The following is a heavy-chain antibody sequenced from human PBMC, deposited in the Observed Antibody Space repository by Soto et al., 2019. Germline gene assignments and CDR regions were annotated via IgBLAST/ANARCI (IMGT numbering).Heavy chain of an antibody. CDR3: ARDPDYDFWSGDAFDI. CDR2: ISAYNGNT. V-gene: IGHV1-18*04. CDR1: GYTFTSYG. J-gene: IGHJ3*02. D-gene: IGHD3-3*01. Sequence: ASVKVSCKASGYTFTSYGISWVRQAPGRGLEWMGWISAYNGNTNYAQKLQGRVTMTTDTSTSTAYMELRSLRSDDTAVYYCARDPDYDFWSGDAFDIWGQGTMVTVSS.